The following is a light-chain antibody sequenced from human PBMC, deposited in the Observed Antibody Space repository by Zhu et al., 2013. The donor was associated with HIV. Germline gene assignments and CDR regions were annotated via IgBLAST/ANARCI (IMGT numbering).Light chain of an antibody. V-gene: IGKV1-17*03. CDR2: GTS. CDR3: LQHKAYPRT. J-gene: IGKJ1*01. Sequence: DMQMTQSPSVVSASVGDRVTITCRASLGIGYFLSWFQQKPGEVPARLIFGTSNLQSGVPSRFSGRGSGTEFTLTINDLQPEDSATYYCLQHKAYPRTFGPGTEGAHQT. CDR1: LGIGYF.